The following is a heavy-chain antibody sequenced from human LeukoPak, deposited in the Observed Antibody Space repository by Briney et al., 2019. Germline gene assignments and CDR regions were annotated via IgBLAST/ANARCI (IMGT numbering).Heavy chain of an antibody. Sequence: GGSLRLSCAASGFTFSSYSMNWVRQAPGKGLEWVSSISSSSSYIYYADSVKGRFTISRDNAKNSLYLQMNSLRAEDTAVYYCARYDIWSGYGGMDVWGQGTTVTVSS. D-gene: IGHD3-3*01. CDR3: ARYDIWSGYGGMDV. J-gene: IGHJ6*02. CDR2: ISSSSSYI. CDR1: GFTFSSYS. V-gene: IGHV3-21*01.